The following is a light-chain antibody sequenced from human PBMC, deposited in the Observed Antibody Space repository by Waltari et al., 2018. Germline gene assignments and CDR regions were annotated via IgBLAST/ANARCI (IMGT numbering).Light chain of an antibody. J-gene: IGKJ1*01. CDR3: RQYVSSLWT. Sequence: EIVLTQSPGTLSLSPGERVTLSCRASDRIATSYLAWYQHNAGRAPRLPIYGGSTRAAGIADRFGGTAAGADFNLTISRLEPSDVATYYCRQYVSSLWTFGQGTRVEI. CDR1: DRIATSY. CDR2: GGS. V-gene: IGKV3-20*01.